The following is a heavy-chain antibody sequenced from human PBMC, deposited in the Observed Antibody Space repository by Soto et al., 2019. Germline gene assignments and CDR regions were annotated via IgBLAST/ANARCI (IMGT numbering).Heavy chain of an antibody. D-gene: IGHD3-10*01. CDR2: IYYSGTT. V-gene: IGHV4-59*11. CDR1: GGSISGHY. CDR3: AKAYYGSGRVEN. Sequence: QVQLQESGPGLVKPSETLSLTCTVSGGSISGHYWSWIRQPPGKGLEWIGYIYYSGTTNYNPSLKSRLTRSVDRSRNQFSLKLSSVTAADTAVYYCAKAYYGSGRVENWGQGTLVTVSS. J-gene: IGHJ4*02.